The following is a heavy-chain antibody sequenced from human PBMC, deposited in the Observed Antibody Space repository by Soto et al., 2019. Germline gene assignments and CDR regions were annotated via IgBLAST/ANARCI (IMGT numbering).Heavy chain of an antibody. V-gene: IGHV1-18*01. Sequence: ASVKVSCKASGYTFTSYTVSWVRQAPGQGLEWVGWIGPSSGNTDSARNLQGRVTMATDTSTSTAYMELRSLRSDDTAVYYCARDTGNFFDYWGQGTLVTVSS. CDR3: ARDTGNFFDY. CDR1: GYTFTSYT. CDR2: IGPSSGNT. J-gene: IGHJ4*02.